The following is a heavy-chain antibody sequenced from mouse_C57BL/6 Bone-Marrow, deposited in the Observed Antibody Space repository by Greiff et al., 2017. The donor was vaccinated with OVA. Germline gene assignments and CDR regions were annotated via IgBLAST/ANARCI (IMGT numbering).Heavy chain of an antibody. CDR1: GFTFSSYG. Sequence: EVQLVESGGDLVKPGGSLKLSCAASGFTFSSYGMSWVRQTPDKRLEWVATISSGGSYTYYPDSVKGRFTISRDNAKNTLYLQMSSLKSEDTAMYYCEGHGNYLDYWGQGTTLTVSS. CDR2: ISSGGSYT. J-gene: IGHJ2*01. D-gene: IGHD1-1*02. V-gene: IGHV5-6*01. CDR3: EGHGNYLDY.